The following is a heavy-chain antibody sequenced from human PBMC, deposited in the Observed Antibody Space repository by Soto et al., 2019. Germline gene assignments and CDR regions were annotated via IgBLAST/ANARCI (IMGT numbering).Heavy chain of an antibody. D-gene: IGHD6-6*01. CDR1: GGSISSYY. CDR3: ARDLYSSSYYYYYGMDV. CDR2: IYYSGST. Sequence: SETLSLTCTVSGGSISSYYWSWIRQPPGKGLEWIGYIYYSGSTNYNPSLKSRVTISVDTSKNQFSLKLSSVTAADTAVYYCARDLYSSSYYYYYGMDVWGQGTTVTVSS. J-gene: IGHJ6*02. V-gene: IGHV4-59*01.